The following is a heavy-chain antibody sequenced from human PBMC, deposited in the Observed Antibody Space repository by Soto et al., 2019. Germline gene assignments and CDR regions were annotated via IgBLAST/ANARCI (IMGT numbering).Heavy chain of an antibody. V-gene: IGHV3-23*01. CDR2: ISFSDGGT. J-gene: IGHJ2*01. Sequence: GGSLRLSCAASGFTFSSYAMTWVRQAPGKGLEWVSSISFSDGGTYYADSVKGRLTISRDNSKSTLFLQMNGLRVDDTAVYYCVKDDRILGRRYFDLWGRGTLVTVSS. D-gene: IGHD2-15*01. CDR1: GFTFSSYA. CDR3: VKDDRILGRRYFDL.